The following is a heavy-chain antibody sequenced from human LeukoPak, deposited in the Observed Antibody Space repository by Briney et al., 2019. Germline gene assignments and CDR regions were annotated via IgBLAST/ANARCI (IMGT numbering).Heavy chain of an antibody. CDR3: AGDKYEGFDY. D-gene: IGHD2-2*01. V-gene: IGHV4-59*04. Sequence: PGGSLRLSCTVSGFTVSSNSMSWIRQPPGKGLEWIVSMSYSGHTYYNPSLKSRVTMSVDTSKNQSSLKLSSVTAADTAVYYCAGDKYEGFDYWGQGTLVTVSS. CDR1: GFTVSSNS. CDR2: MSYSGHT. J-gene: IGHJ4*02.